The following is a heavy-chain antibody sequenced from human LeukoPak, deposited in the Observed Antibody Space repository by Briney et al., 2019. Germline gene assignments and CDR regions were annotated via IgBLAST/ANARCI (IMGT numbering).Heavy chain of an antibody. Sequence: SETLSLTCTDSGGSISTSGHYWGWIRQPPGKGLEWIGSIYYSGNTYYNPSLKSRVTISVDTSKNQFSLKLSSVTAADTAVYYCARHDYGDYGRPMWGQGTLVTVSS. D-gene: IGHD4-17*01. V-gene: IGHV4-39*01. J-gene: IGHJ4*02. CDR2: IYYSGNT. CDR1: GGSISTSGHY. CDR3: ARHDYGDYGRPM.